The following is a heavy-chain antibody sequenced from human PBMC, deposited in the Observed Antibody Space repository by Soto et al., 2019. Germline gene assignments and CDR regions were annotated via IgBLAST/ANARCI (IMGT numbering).Heavy chain of an antibody. D-gene: IGHD6-13*01. J-gene: IGHJ6*03. V-gene: IGHV4-59*01. CDR2: IYYSGNT. CDR3: ARASSSWYRNTYHYYMDV. CDR1: GGSISSYY. Sequence: PSETLSLTCTVSGGSISSYYWNWIRQPPGKGLEWIGYIYYSGNTNYNPSLKSRVTISVDTSKNQFSLKLSSVTAADTAVYYCARASSSWYRNTYHYYMDVWGKGTTVTVSS.